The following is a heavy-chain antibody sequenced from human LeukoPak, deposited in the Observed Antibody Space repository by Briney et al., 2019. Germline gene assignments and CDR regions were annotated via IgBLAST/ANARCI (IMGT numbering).Heavy chain of an antibody. Sequence: GGSLRLSCAASGVLFSNYWMHWVRQAPGKGLVWVSRINRDGSSTSYADSVKGRFTISRDNAKNSLYLQMNSLRVEDTAVYYCARRLDSWGQGTLVTVSS. J-gene: IGHJ4*02. V-gene: IGHV3-74*01. CDR3: ARRLDS. D-gene: IGHD2-21*01. CDR2: INRDGSST. CDR1: GVLFSNYW.